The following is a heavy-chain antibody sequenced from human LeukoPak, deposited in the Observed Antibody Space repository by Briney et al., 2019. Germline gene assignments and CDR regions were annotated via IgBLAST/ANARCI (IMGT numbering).Heavy chain of an antibody. CDR1: GGSMSSGGYS. Sequence: PSETLSLTCVVSGGSMSSGGYSWSWIRQPPGKGLEWIGYIYYSGTTYYNPSLKSRVTISVDTSKNQFSLKLSSVTAADTAVYYCARVGLWQQLVCDYWGQGTLVTVSS. J-gene: IGHJ4*02. CDR2: IYYSGTT. CDR3: ARVGLWQQLVCDY. D-gene: IGHD6-13*01. V-gene: IGHV4-30-4*07.